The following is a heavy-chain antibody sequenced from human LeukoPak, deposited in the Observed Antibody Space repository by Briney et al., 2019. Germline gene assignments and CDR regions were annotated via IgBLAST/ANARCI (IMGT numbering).Heavy chain of an antibody. D-gene: IGHD1-26*01. J-gene: IGHJ3*02. CDR3: ATPSGSYAGDAFDI. CDR1: GYTLTELS. V-gene: IGHV1-24*01. CDR2: FDPEDGET. Sequence: VASVKVSCKVSGYTLTELSMHWVRQAPGKGLEWMGGFDPEDGETIYPQKFQGRVTMTEDTSTDTAYMELSSLRSEDTALYYCATPSGSYAGDAFDIWGQGTMVTVSS.